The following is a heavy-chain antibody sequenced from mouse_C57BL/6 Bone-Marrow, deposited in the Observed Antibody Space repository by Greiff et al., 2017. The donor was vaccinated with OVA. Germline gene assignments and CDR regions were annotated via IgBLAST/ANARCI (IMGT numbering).Heavy chain of an antibody. Sequence: VQLQQSGPELVKPGASVKISCKASGYTFTDYYMNWVKQSHGKSLEWIGDINPNNGGTSYNQKLKGKATLTVDKSSSTAYMELRSLTSEDSAVXYCATGTPFAYWGQGTLVTVSA. CDR3: ATGTPFAY. CDR2: INPNNGGT. D-gene: IGHD4-1*01. J-gene: IGHJ3*01. CDR1: GYTFTDYY. V-gene: IGHV1-26*01.